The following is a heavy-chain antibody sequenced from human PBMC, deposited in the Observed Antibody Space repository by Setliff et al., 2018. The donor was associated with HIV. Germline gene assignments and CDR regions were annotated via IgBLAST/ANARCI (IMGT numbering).Heavy chain of an antibody. CDR2: ISSNGGST. CDR1: GFTFSSYA. J-gene: IGHJ4*02. D-gene: IGHD2-2*01. CDR3: VKAVIVVIQAAIFDY. V-gene: IGHV3-64D*09. Sequence: GGSLRLSCSASGFTFSSYAMHWVRQAPGKGLEYVSAISSNGGSTYYADSVKGRFTIARDNSKNTLYLQISSLRVEDTAVYYCVKAVIVVIQAAIFDYWGQGTLVTVSS.